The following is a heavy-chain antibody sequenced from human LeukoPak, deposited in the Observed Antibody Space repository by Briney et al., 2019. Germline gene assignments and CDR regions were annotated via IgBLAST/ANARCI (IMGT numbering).Heavy chain of an antibody. CDR1: GGSISSGGYY. CDR2: IYYSGST. J-gene: IGHJ4*02. D-gene: IGHD3-22*01. V-gene: IGHV4-31*03. Sequence: SETLSLTCTVSGGSISSGGYYWSWIRQHPGKGLEWIGYIYYSGSTYYNPSLKSRVTIPVDTSKNQFSLKLSSVTAADTAVYYCARGRDSSGLDYWGQGTLVTVSS. CDR3: ARGRDSSGLDY.